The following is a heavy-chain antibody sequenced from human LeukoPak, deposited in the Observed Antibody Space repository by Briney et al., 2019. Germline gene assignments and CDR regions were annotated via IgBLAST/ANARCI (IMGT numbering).Heavy chain of an antibody. Sequence: SETLSLTCTVSGGSISSGGYYWSWIRQHPGKGLEWIGYIYYSGSTYYNPSLKSRVTISVDTSKNQFSLKLSSVTAADTAVYYCARDEYSSSWYQHWGQGTLVTVSS. CDR2: IYYSGST. D-gene: IGHD6-13*01. J-gene: IGHJ4*02. CDR1: GGSISSGGYY. V-gene: IGHV4-31*03. CDR3: ARDEYSSSWYQH.